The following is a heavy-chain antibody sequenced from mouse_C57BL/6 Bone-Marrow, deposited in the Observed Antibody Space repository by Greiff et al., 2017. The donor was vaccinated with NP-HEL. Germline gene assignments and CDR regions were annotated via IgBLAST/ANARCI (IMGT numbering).Heavy chain of an antibody. CDR3: ASPNWDPPYAMDY. V-gene: IGHV1-26*01. CDR1: GYTFTDYY. Sequence: EVQLQQSGPELVKPGASVKISCKASGYTFTDYYMNWVKQSHGKSLEWIGDINPNNGGTSYIQKFKGKATLTVDKSSSTAYMELRSLTSEDSAVYYCASPNWDPPYAMDYWGQGTSVTVSS. D-gene: IGHD4-1*01. CDR2: INPNNGGT. J-gene: IGHJ4*01.